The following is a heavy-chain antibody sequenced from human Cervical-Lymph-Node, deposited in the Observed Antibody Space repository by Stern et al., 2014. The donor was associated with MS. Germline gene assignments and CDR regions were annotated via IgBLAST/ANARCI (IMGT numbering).Heavy chain of an antibody. J-gene: IGHJ6*02. Sequence: VQLVESGGGVVPPGRSLRLSCAASGFTFSSYGMHWVRQAPGKGLEWVAVISYDGSNQYYADSVKGRFTISRDNSKNTLYLQMNSLRAEDTAVYYCAKDLGGSYYHYYYGMDVWGQGTTVTVSS. CDR1: GFTFSSYG. CDR3: AKDLGGSYYHYYYGMDV. V-gene: IGHV3-30*18. D-gene: IGHD1-26*01. CDR2: ISYDGSNQ.